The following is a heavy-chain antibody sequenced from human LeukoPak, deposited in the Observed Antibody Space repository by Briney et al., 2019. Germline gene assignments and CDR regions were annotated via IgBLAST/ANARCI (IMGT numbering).Heavy chain of an antibody. CDR1: GFTFSSYG. J-gene: IGHJ4*02. V-gene: IGHV3-30*18. CDR2: ISYDGSNK. Sequence: GGSLRLSYAASGFTFSSYGMHWVRQAPGKGLEWVAVISYDGSNKYYADSVKGRFTISIDNSKNTLYLQMNSLRAEDTAVYYSTKRRGVANNNGGDCWGQGTLVTVSS. CDR3: TKRRGVANNNGGDC. D-gene: IGHD5-12*01.